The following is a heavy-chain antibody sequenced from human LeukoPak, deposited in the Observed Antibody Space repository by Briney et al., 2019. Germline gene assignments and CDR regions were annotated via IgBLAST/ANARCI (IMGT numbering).Heavy chain of an antibody. D-gene: IGHD4-11*01. J-gene: IGHJ4*02. CDR2: IYPGDSDT. CDR1: GYSFTNYW. Sequence: GESLKISCKGSGYSFTNYWIGWVRQMPGKGLEWMGNIYPGDSDTRYSPSFQGQVTISADKSIRTAYLQWSSLKASDTAMYYCARAGTYGNRSFDYWGQGILVTVSS. V-gene: IGHV5-51*01. CDR3: ARAGTYGNRSFDY.